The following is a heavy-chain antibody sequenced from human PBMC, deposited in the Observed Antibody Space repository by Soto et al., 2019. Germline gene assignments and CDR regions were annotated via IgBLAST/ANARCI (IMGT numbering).Heavy chain of an antibody. CDR3: AGVASFRGMDV. D-gene: IGHD2-21*01. CDR2: INHSGST. V-gene: IGHV4-34*01. Sequence: SETLSLTCAVYGGSFSCYYWSWIRQPPGKGPEWIGEINHSGSTNYNPSLKSRVTISVDTSKNQFSLKLSSVTAADTAVYYCAGVASFRGMDVWGQGTPVTVSS. J-gene: IGHJ6*02. CDR1: GGSFSCYY.